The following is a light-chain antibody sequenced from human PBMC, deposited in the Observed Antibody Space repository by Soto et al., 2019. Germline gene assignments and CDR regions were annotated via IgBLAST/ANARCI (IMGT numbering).Light chain of an antibody. CDR3: QQYNSYSRST. J-gene: IGKJ5*01. Sequence: DIQLTQSPSSLSAVVGDRVTITCRASQNLNNWLAWYQQAPGTAPKLLIYKASVLASGVSSRFSGSGSGTEFTLTISSLQPEDFATYYCQQYNSYSRSTFGQGTRLESK. CDR1: QNLNNW. V-gene: IGKV1-5*03. CDR2: KAS.